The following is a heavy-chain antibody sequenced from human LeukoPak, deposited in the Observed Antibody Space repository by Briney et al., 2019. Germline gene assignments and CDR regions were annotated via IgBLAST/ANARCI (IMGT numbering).Heavy chain of an antibody. CDR3: ASPSLRGANAFDM. CDR1: GFTFSSYW. J-gene: IGHJ3*02. D-gene: IGHD3-10*01. Sequence: PGGSLRLSCAASGFTFSSYWMSWVRQAPGKGLEWVANIKQDGSEKYYVDSVRGRFTISRDNSKNTVYLQMDSLRVDDTAEYYCASPSLRGANAFDMWGQGTMVTVAS. CDR2: IKQDGSEK. V-gene: IGHV3-7*03.